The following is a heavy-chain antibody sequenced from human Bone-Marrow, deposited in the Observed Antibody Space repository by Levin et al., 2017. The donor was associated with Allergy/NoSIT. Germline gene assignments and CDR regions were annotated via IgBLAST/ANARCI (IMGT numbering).Heavy chain of an antibody. D-gene: IGHD3-10*01. CDR2: INTNSGNS. CDR1: GYTFSSYA. J-gene: IGHJ6*02. CDR3: ASGGFFYYGMDV. V-gene: IGHV7-4-1*02. Sequence: EASVKVSCKASGYTFSSYAMNWVRQAPGQGLEWMGWINTNSGNSTLAQAFTGRFVFSLDTSVRTTYLQITSLKAEDTAVYYCASGGFFYYGMDVWGQGTTVTVSS.